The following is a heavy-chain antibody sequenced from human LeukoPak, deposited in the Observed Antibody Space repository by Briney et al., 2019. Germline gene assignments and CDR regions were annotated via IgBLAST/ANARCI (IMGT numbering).Heavy chain of an antibody. Sequence: SETLSLPCAVSSHSISRRYYLGWIRQPPGKGLDWIGSIYHSGSTYYNPSLKSRVTISVDTSKHQFPLKLSSVTAADTAVYYCVRLSPDYYDSSVGAFDIWVQGTMVTVSS. V-gene: IGHV4-38-2*01. CDR2: IYHSGST. CDR3: VRLSPDYYDSSVGAFDI. J-gene: IGHJ3*02. CDR1: SHSISRRYY. D-gene: IGHD3-22*01.